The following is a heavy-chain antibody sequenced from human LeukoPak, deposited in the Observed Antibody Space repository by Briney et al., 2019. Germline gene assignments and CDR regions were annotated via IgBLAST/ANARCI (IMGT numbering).Heavy chain of an antibody. CDR3: AKDTPSYCSGGSCRGNYYYGMDV. Sequence: GGSLRLSCAASGFTFSSYSMNWVRQAPGKGLEWVSSIISSSIYIYYADSVKGRFTISRDNAKNSLYLQMNSLRAEDTAVYYCAKDTPSYCSGGSCRGNYYYGMDVWGQGTTVTVSS. CDR1: GFTFSSYS. CDR2: IISSSIYI. J-gene: IGHJ6*02. V-gene: IGHV3-21*01. D-gene: IGHD2-15*01.